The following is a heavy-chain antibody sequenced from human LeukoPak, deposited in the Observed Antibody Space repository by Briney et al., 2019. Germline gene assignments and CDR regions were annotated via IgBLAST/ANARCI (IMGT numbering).Heavy chain of an antibody. V-gene: IGHV4-34*01. CDR3: ARGYVGGIAAAGTFGWFDP. Sequence: SETLSLTCAVYGGSFSGYYWSWIRQPPAKGLEWIGEINHVVSTNYNPSLKSRVTISLDTSKNQFSLKLSSVTAADTAVYYCARGYVGGIAAAGTFGWFDPWGQGTLVTVSS. J-gene: IGHJ5*02. D-gene: IGHD6-13*01. CDR2: INHVVST. CDR1: GGSFSGYY.